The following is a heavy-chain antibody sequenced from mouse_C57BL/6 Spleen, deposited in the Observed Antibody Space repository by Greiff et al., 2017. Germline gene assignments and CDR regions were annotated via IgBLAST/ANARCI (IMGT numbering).Heavy chain of an antibody. Sequence: VQLKQSGPELVKPGASVKISCKASGYSFTDYNMNWVKQSNGKSLEWIGVINPNYGATSYNQKFKGKATLTVDKSSSTAYMELNSLPSEDAAVYYCAREGDYVALAYWGQGTSVTVSS. CDR2: INPNYGAT. CDR1: GYSFTDYN. CDR3: AREGDYVALAY. J-gene: IGHJ4*01. V-gene: IGHV1-39*01. D-gene: IGHD2-4*01.